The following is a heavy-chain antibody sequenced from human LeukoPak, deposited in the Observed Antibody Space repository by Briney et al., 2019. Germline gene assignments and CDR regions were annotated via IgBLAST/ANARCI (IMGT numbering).Heavy chain of an antibody. Sequence: PGGSLKLSCAASGFTFSGSAMHWVRQAPGKGLEWVAVISYDGSNKYYADSVKGRFTISRDNSKNTLYLQMNSLRAEDTAVYYCAKAVIPPYGSGRKRSDAFDIWGQGTMVTVSS. CDR2: ISYDGSNK. V-gene: IGHV3-30*04. J-gene: IGHJ3*02. CDR1: GFTFSGSA. CDR3: AKAVIPPYGSGRKRSDAFDI. D-gene: IGHD3-10*01.